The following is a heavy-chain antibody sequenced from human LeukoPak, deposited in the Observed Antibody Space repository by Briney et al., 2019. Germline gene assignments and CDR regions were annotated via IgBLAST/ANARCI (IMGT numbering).Heavy chain of an antibody. CDR1: GASISIISYY. D-gene: IGHD3-22*01. CDR3: ARASYSYDINGWVPFDY. Sequence: SETLSLTCTVSGASISIISYYWGWIRQPPGKGLEWIGSIYYSGSTYYNPSLKSRVTISGDTSKNQFSLRLSSVTAADTAVYYCARASYSYDINGWVPFDYWGQGTLVTVSS. V-gene: IGHV4-39*07. CDR2: IYYSGST. J-gene: IGHJ4*02.